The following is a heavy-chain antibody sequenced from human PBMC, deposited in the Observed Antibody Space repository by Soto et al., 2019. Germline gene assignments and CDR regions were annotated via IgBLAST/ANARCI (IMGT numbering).Heavy chain of an antibody. D-gene: IGHD1-26*01. CDR2: IYSGGST. V-gene: IGHV3-66*01. Sequence: GGSLRLSCAASGFTVSSNYMSWVRQAPGKGLEWVSVIYSGGSTYYADSVKGRFTISRDNSKNTLYLQMNSLRAEDTAVYYCARASGSYYRFDYWGQGTLVTVSS. CDR3: ARASGSYYRFDY. CDR1: GFTVSSNY. J-gene: IGHJ4*02.